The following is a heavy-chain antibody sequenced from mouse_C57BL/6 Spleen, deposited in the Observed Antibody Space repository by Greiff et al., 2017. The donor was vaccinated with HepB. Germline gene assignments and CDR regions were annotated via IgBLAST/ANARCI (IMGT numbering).Heavy chain of an antibody. CDR2: IYPGDGDT. Sequence: LVESGPELVKPGASVKISCKASGYAFSSSWMNWVKQRPGKGLEWIGRIYPGDGDTNYNGKFKGKATLTADKSSSTAYMQLSSLTSEDSAVYFCARSNYGSSFPYYFDYWGQGTTLTVSS. V-gene: IGHV1-82*01. CDR3: ARSNYGSSFPYYFDY. J-gene: IGHJ2*01. D-gene: IGHD1-1*01. CDR1: GYAFSSSW.